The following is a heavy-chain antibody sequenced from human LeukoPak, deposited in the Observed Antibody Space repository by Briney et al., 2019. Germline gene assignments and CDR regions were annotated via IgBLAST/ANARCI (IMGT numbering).Heavy chain of an antibody. J-gene: IGHJ4*02. Sequence: PSATLSLTCTVSSGSISSYYWSWIRHPPGKGLEWIGYVYYSGSANYNPSLKSRVSISVDTSKNQSSLKLSSVTAADTAVYYCARYGGYYFDYWGQGTLVTVSS. CDR3: ARYGGYYFDY. CDR1: SGSISSYY. V-gene: IGHV4-59*08. D-gene: IGHD3-16*01. CDR2: VYYSGSA.